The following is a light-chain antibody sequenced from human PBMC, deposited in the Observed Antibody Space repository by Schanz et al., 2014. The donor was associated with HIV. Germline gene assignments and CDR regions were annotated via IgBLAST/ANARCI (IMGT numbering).Light chain of an antibody. CDR2: KAS. CDR1: QSISSW. V-gene: IGKV1-5*03. Sequence: DIQMAQSPSALSASVGDRVTLTCRASQSISSWLAWYQQRPGKAPNLLIYKASSLEVGVPSRFSGSGSGTEFTLTISSLQPDDFATYYCQQLDTYPLTFGGGTKVE. CDR3: QQLDTYPLT. J-gene: IGKJ4*01.